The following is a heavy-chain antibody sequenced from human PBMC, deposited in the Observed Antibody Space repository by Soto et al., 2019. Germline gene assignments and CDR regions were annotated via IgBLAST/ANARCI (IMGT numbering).Heavy chain of an antibody. CDR3: ARVRGWFGESMDV. CDR1: GFTFSSYS. CDR2: ISSSSSYI. V-gene: IGHV3-21*01. Sequence: EVQLVESGGGLVKPGGSLRLSCAASGFTFSSYSMNWVRQAPGKGLEWVSSISSSSSYIYYADSVKGRFTISRDNAKNSLYLQMNSLRAEDTAVYYCARVRGWFGESMDVWGQGTTVTVSS. J-gene: IGHJ6*02. D-gene: IGHD3-10*01.